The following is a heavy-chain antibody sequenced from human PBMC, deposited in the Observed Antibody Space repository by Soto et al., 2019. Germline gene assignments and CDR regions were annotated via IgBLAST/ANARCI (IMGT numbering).Heavy chain of an antibody. D-gene: IGHD2-15*01. CDR1: GFTFSSYG. Sequence: VQLVESGGGVVQPGRSLRLSCAASGFTFSSYGMHWVRQAPGKGLEWVAVIWYDGSNKYYADSVKGRFTISRDNSKNTLYLQMNSLRAEDTAVYYCARGAFLGYCSGGSCYRFRYYYYGMDVWGQGTTVTVSS. CDR3: ARGAFLGYCSGGSCYRFRYYYYGMDV. V-gene: IGHV3-33*01. CDR2: IWYDGSNK. J-gene: IGHJ6*02.